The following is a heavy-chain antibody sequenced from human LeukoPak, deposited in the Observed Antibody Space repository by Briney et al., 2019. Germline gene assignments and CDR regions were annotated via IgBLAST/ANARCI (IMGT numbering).Heavy chain of an antibody. Sequence: SETLSLTCTVSGGSISSYYWSWIRQPPGKGLEWIGYIYYSGSTNYNPSLKSRVTISVDTSKNQFSLKLSSVTAADTAVYYCARVVVDTAMDPYGMDVWGQGTTVTVSS. V-gene: IGHV4-59*01. CDR3: ARVVVDTAMDPYGMDV. D-gene: IGHD5-18*01. CDR1: GGSISSYY. CDR2: IYYSGST. J-gene: IGHJ6*02.